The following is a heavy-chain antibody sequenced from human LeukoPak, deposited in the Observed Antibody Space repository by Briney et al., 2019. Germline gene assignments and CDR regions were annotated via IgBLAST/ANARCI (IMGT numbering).Heavy chain of an antibody. V-gene: IGHV4-39*02. CDR3: ARDFYYYGMDV. Sequence: WVRQAPGKGLEWIGNIYYSGSTYYNPSLKSRVTISVDTSKNQFSLNLSSVTAADTAVYYCARDFYYYGMDVWGQGTTVTVSS. CDR2: IYYSGST. J-gene: IGHJ6*02.